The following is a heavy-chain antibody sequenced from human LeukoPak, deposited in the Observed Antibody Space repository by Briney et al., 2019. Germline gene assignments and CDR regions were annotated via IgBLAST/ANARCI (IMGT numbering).Heavy chain of an antibody. Sequence: SETLSLTCTVSGGSISSYYWSWIRQPGGKGLEWIGRIYTSGSTNYNPSLKSRVTMSVDTSKNQFSLKLSSVTAADTAVYYCARCSLDYYDSSDCYFDYWGQGTLVTVSS. D-gene: IGHD3-22*01. CDR1: GGSISSYY. CDR3: ARCSLDYYDSSDCYFDY. J-gene: IGHJ4*02. V-gene: IGHV4-4*07. CDR2: IYTSGST.